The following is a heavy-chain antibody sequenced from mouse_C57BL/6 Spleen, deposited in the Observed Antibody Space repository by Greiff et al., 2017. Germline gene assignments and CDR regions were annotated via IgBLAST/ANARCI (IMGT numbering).Heavy chain of an antibody. D-gene: IGHD1-2*01. CDR3: ARSTITTLFDY. J-gene: IGHJ2*01. CDR1: GYTFTSYW. CDR2: IDPSDSYT. V-gene: IGHV1-69*01. Sequence: VQLQQPGAELVMPGASVKLSCKASGYTFTSYWMHWVKQRPGQGLEWIGEIDPSDSYTNYNQKFKGKSTLTVDKSSSTAYMQLSSLTSEDSAVYYCARSTITTLFDYWGQGTTLTVSS.